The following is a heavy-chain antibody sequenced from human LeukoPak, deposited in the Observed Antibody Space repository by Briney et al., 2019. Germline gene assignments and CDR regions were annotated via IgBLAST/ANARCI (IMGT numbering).Heavy chain of an antibody. CDR2: IYYSGST. CDR3: ARVVKYYDSSGYYGY. J-gene: IGHJ4*02. V-gene: IGHV4-39*07. D-gene: IGHD3-22*01. CDR1: GGSISSSSYY. Sequence: SETLSLTCTVSGGSISSSSYYWGWIRQPPGKGLEWIGSIYYSGSTYYNPSLKSRVTISVDTSKNQFSLKLSSVTAADTAVYYCARVVKYYDSSGYYGYWGQGTLVAVSS.